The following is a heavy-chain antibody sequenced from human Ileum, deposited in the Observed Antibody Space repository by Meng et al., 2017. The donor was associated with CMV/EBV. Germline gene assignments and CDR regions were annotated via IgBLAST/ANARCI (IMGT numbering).Heavy chain of an antibody. V-gene: IGHV3-21*05. Sequence: GGSLRLSCAASGFTFSAYSMSWVRRAPGKGLEWVAYSSSTTGYKYYADSVKGRFTISRDNAKKLLYLQMNSLRAEDSAVYYCARDKTNNGGDDVFDIWGQGTMVTVSS. CDR2: SSSTTGYK. J-gene: IGHJ3*02. CDR3: ARDKTNNGGDDVFDI. D-gene: IGHD3-16*01. CDR1: GFTFSAYS.